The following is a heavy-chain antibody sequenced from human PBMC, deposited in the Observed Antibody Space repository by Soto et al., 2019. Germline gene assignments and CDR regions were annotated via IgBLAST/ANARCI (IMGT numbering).Heavy chain of an antibody. D-gene: IGHD6-13*01. J-gene: IGHJ5*02. V-gene: IGHV3-23*01. CDR2: ISGSGGST. CDR1: GFTFSSYA. CDR3: AKDRGSSWDSDFDP. Sequence: GESLKISCAASGFTFSSYAMSWVRQAPGKGLEWVSAISGSGGSTYYADSVKGRFTISRDNSKNTLYLQMNSLRAEDTAVYYCAKDRGSSWDSDFDPWGQGTLVTVSS.